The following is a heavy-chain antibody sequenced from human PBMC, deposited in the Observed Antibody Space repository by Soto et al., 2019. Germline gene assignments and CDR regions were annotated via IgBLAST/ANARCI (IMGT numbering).Heavy chain of an antibody. Sequence: QEQLVESGGGVVQPGRPLRLSCAASEFTFSPYPMHWVRQAPGKGLEGVAVISFDGATKYYADSVKGRFAISRDNSMNTLYLQMNSLRTEDTAVYYCAKDQSASSNSYHAMDVWGPGTTVTVSS. CDR1: EFTFSPYP. D-gene: IGHD6-6*01. CDR2: ISFDGATK. CDR3: AKDQSASSNSYHAMDV. J-gene: IGHJ6*02. V-gene: IGHV3-30*09.